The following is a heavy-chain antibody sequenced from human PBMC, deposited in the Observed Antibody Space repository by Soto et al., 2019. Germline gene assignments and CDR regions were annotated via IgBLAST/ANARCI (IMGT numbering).Heavy chain of an antibody. V-gene: IGHV3-30-3*01. J-gene: IGHJ4*02. CDR2: VAYDGGNI. Sequence: QVQLVESGGGVVQPGGSLRLSCAASGFGFSDYAMHWVRQAPGKGLQWVAVVAYDGGNIFYAASVKGRFTISRDSSENALYLQMNSLRGDDTAVYYCARDQDARFYFDYWGQGTLVTVSS. D-gene: IGHD3-3*01. CDR1: GFGFSDYA. CDR3: ARDQDARFYFDY.